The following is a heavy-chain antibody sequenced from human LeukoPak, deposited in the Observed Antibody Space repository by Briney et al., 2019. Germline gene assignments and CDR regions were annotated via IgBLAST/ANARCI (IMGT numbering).Heavy chain of an antibody. Sequence: GGSLRLSCAASGFTFSASAMHWVRQASGKGPEWVGRIRTKTNNFATAYAASVKGRFTVSRDDSKNTAYLQMNSLKTEDTAVYYCTRLLDYNGYYYGAFDYWGQGTLVTVSS. V-gene: IGHV3-73*01. CDR3: TRLLDYNGYYYGAFDY. CDR2: IRTKTNNFAT. D-gene: IGHD3-22*01. CDR1: GFTFSASA. J-gene: IGHJ4*02.